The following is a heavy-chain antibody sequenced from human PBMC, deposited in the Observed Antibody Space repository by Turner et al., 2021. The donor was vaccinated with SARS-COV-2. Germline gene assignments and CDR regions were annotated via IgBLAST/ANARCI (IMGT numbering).Heavy chain of an antibody. CDR3: ASPVVVTATPNYYGMDV. D-gene: IGHD2-21*02. V-gene: IGHV4-39*01. J-gene: IGHJ6*02. Sequence: QLQLQESGPGLVKPSETLSLTCTVSGGSISSSSFHWGWIRRPPGKGLEWIGNIYYSGSTYYNPSLKSRVTISVDTSKNQFSLKLGSMTAADTAVYYCASPVVVTATPNYYGMDVWGQGTTVTVSS. CDR1: GGSISSSSFH. CDR2: IYYSGST.